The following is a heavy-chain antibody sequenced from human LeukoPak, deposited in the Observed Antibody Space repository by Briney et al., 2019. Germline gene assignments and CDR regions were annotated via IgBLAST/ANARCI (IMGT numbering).Heavy chain of an antibody. CDR3: ATDHYGSGSYYYYYGMDV. J-gene: IGHJ6*02. D-gene: IGHD3-10*01. Sequence: ASVKVSCKVSGYTLTELSMHWVRQAPGKGLEWMGGFEPEDGETIYAQKFQGRVTMTEDTSTDTAYMELSSLRSEDTAVYYCATDHYGSGSYYYYYGMDVWGQGTTVTVSS. V-gene: IGHV1-24*01. CDR2: FEPEDGET. CDR1: GYTLTELS.